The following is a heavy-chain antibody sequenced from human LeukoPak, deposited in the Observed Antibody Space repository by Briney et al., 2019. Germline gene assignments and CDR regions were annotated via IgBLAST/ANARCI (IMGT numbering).Heavy chain of an antibody. CDR3: ASDHKSITMRKGQYFDY. CDR2: MYHDGRT. CDR1: GGSINSGTYY. D-gene: IGHD1-14*01. Sequence: PSETLSLTCTVSGGSINSGTYYWGWIRQPPGKGLEWIASMYHDGRTSYNPSLESRVTISIDTSTNQFSLKLSSVTAADTAVYCCASDHKSITMRKGQYFDYWGQGVLVTVSS. J-gene: IGHJ4*02. V-gene: IGHV4-39*01.